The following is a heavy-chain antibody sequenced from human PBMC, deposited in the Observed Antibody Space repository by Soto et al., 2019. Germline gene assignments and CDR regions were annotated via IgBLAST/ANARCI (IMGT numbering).Heavy chain of an antibody. CDR3: AKDQGGYDSIFDY. J-gene: IGHJ4*02. CDR2: ISGSGGST. D-gene: IGHD3-9*01. V-gene: IGHV3-23*01. Sequence: RGSLRLSCAASGFTFSSYAMSWVRQAPGKGLEWVSAISGSGGSTYYADSVKGRFTISRDNSKNTLYLQMNSLRAEDTAVYYCAKDQGGYDSIFDYWGQGTLVTVSS. CDR1: GFTFSSYA.